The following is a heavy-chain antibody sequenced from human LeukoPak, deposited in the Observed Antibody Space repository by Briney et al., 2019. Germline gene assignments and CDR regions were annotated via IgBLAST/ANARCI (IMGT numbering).Heavy chain of an antibody. D-gene: IGHD6-13*01. CDR2: ISGSGGST. CDR3: AKTMAAAATGYAYYAMDV. V-gene: IGHV3-23*01. Sequence: GGSLRLSCAPSEFIFNNYGMSWVRQAPGKGLEWVSGISGSGGSTFYADSVKGRFTISRDNSKKTLYLQMNSLRVDDTASYYCAKTMAAAATGYAYYAMDVWGQGTTVTVSS. J-gene: IGHJ6*02. CDR1: EFIFNNYG.